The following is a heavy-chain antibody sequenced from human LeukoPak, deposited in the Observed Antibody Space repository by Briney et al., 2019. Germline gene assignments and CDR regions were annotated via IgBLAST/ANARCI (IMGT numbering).Heavy chain of an antibody. D-gene: IGHD2-15*01. CDR3: AKMVVDRYY. CDR2: IRYDGSNK. J-gene: IGHJ4*02. CDR1: GFTFSDYY. Sequence: GGSLRLSCAASGFTFSDYYMSWIRQAPGKGLEWVAFIRYDGSNKYYADSVKGRFTISRDNSKNTLYLQMNSLRAEDTAVYYCAKMVVDRYYWGQGTLVTVSS. V-gene: IGHV3-30*02.